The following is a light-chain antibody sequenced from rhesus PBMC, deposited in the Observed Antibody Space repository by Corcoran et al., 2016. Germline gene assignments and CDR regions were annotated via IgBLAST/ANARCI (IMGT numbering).Light chain of an antibody. CDR1: QSAGSY. J-gene: IGKJ1*01. CDR3: QQSSNLWT. CDR2: GAS. Sequence: ETVVTQSPATLSMSPGERATLSCRASQSAGSYLAWYQQKPGQAPRLLIYGASSRAPGIPDRFSGSGSGTYFPLTISSLEPEDVGVYYFQQSSNLWTFGQGTKVEIK. V-gene: IGKV3-24*04.